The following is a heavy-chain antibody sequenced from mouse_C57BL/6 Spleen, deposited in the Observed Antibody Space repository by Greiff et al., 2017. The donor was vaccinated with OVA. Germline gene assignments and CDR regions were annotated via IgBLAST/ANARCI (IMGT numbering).Heavy chain of an antibody. J-gene: IGHJ2*01. V-gene: IGHV1-52*01. D-gene: IGHD2-1*01. CDR3: ARSDGNYPFDY. Sequence: QVQLQQPGAELVRPGSSVKLSCKASGYTFTSYWMHWVKQRPIQGLEWIGNIDPSDSEPHYNQKFKDKATLTVDKSSSTAYMQLSSLTSEDSAVYYCARSDGNYPFDYWGQGTTLTVSS. CDR1: GYTFTSYW. CDR2: IDPSDSEP.